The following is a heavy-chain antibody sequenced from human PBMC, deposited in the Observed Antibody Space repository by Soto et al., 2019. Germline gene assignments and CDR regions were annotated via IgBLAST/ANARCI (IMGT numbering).Heavy chain of an antibody. Sequence: ASLKVSCKSSGYTFTSYGIIWVRQAPGQGLEWMGWISAYNGNTNYAQKLQGRVTMTKDTSTSTAYMELRSLRSDDTAVYYCARLSSGSYYPFDYWGQGTLVTVSS. J-gene: IGHJ4*02. CDR1: GYTFTSYG. CDR3: ARLSSGSYYPFDY. CDR2: ISAYNGNT. D-gene: IGHD1-26*01. V-gene: IGHV1-18*04.